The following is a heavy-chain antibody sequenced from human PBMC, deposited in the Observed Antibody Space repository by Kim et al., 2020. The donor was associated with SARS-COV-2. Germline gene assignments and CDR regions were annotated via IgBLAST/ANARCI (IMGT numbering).Heavy chain of an antibody. J-gene: IGHJ6*02. V-gene: IGHV3-15*01. CDR1: GFTFSNAW. CDR2: IKSKTDGGTT. Sequence: GGSLRLSCAASGFTFSNAWMSWVRQAPGKGLEWVGRIKSKTDGGTTDYAAPVKGRFTISRDDSKNTLYLQMNSLKTEDTAVYYCTTIGPSETDSSSWYLGYYYYGMDVWGQGTTVTVSS. D-gene: IGHD6-13*01. CDR3: TTIGPSETDSSSWYLGYYYYGMDV.